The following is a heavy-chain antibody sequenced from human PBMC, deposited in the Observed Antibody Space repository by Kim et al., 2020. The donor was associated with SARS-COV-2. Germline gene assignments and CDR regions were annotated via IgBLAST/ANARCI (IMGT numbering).Heavy chain of an antibody. CDR2: ILPIFRTT. CDR1: GITFKSDA. V-gene: IGHV1-69*13. Sequence: SVKVSCKASGITFKSDAFTWVRQAPGQGLEWMGGILPIFRTTNYGQKFQGRVSITADESTTTVYLELSGLRSEDTAMYYCARDNPHQLKAFDIWGQGTMVTVSS. J-gene: IGHJ3*02. CDR3: ARDNPHQLKAFDI. D-gene: IGHD1-1*01.